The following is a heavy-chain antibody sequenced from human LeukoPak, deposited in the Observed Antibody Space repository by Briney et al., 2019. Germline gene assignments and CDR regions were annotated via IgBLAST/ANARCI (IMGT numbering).Heavy chain of an antibody. CDR1: GFTFSSYS. CDR2: ISSSSHI. Sequence: PGGSLRLSCAASGFTFSSYSMNWVRQAPGKGLEWVSSISSSSHIYYADSVKGRFTISRDNAKNSLYLQMNSLRAEDTAVYYCARAYCSSISCYYYFDYWGQGTLVTVSS. D-gene: IGHD2-2*01. J-gene: IGHJ4*02. CDR3: ARAYCSSISCYYYFDY. V-gene: IGHV3-21*01.